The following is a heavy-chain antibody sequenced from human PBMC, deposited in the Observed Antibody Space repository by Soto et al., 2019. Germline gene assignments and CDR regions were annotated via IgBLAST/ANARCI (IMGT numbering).Heavy chain of an antibody. CDR3: ARVPYYYDSSGYYYRYFDL. V-gene: IGHV1-69*12. CDR2: IIPIFSTA. Sequence: QVQLVQSGAEVKKPGSSVKVSCKASGGTFSSYAISWVRQAPGQGLEWMGGIIPIFSTANYAQTFQGRVTITADESTSTAYMELSSLRSEDTAVYYCARVPYYYDSSGYYYRYFDLWGRGTLVTVSS. J-gene: IGHJ2*01. CDR1: GGTFSSYA. D-gene: IGHD3-22*01.